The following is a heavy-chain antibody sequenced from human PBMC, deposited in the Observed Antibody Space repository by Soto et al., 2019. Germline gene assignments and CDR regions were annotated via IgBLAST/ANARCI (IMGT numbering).Heavy chain of an antibody. Sequence: EVQLEESGGALVQPGRSLRLSCAASGFTFDDYAMHWVRQVLGKGLEWVSSISWNSGNIGYADSVKGRFTTSRDNAXYPIYLQMNSLRPEDTALYYCVRSKGGYSYGTPFDYWGQGTLVTVSS. CDR1: GFTFDDYA. CDR2: ISWNSGNI. J-gene: IGHJ4*02. CDR3: VRSKGGYSYGTPFDY. D-gene: IGHD5-18*01. V-gene: IGHV3-9*01.